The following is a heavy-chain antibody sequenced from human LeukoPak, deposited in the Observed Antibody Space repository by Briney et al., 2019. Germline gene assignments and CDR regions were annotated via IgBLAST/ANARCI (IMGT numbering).Heavy chain of an antibody. CDR3: ARGSYGSAFDP. V-gene: IGHV3-30*04. CDR2: ISYDGTKT. D-gene: IGHD3-10*01. CDR1: GFTFSSSN. J-gene: IGHJ5*02. Sequence: GRSLRLSCAPSGFTFSSSNMHWVRQSPGKGLEWVALISYDGTKTYYAESVKGRFTISRDNSKNTLFLQMNSLSAEDTAVYYCARGSYGSAFDPWGQGTLVTVSS.